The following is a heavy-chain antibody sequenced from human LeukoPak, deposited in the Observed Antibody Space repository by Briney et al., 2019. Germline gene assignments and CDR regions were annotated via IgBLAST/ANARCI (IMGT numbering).Heavy chain of an antibody. Sequence: SETLSLTCTVSGGSISSGDYYWSWIRQPPGKGLEWIGYIYYSGSTYYNPSLKSRVTISVDTSKNQFSLKLSSVTAADRAVYYCARGRRYSLKTFDYWGQGTLVTVSS. D-gene: IGHD1-1*01. V-gene: IGHV4-30-4*08. CDR2: IYYSGST. J-gene: IGHJ4*02. CDR3: ARGRRYSLKTFDY. CDR1: GGSISSGDYY.